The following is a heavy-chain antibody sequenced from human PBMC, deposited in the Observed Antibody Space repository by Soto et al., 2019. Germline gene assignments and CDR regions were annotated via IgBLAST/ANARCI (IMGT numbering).Heavy chain of an antibody. CDR1: GFTFSSYW. CDR3: AKDRGGSYGSGSSPGY. V-gene: IGHV3-74*01. D-gene: IGHD3-10*01. CDR2: INPDGSAT. Sequence: PGGSLRLSCAASGFTFSSYWMHWVRQAPGKGLVWVSRINPDGSATNYADSVKGRFTISRDNAKNTLYLQMNSLRAEDTAVYYCAKDRGGSYGSGSSPGYWGQGTLVTVS. J-gene: IGHJ4*02.